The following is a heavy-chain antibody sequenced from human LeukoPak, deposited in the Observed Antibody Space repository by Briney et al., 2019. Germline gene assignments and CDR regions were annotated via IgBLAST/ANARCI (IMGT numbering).Heavy chain of an antibody. J-gene: IGHJ4*02. CDR2: INQSGST. CDR1: GGSFSGYY. Sequence: SETLSLTCAVYGGSFSGYYWSWIRQPPGKGLEWIGEINQSGSTNYNPSLKSRVTIPIDTSKNQFSLKLSSVTAADTAVYYCARDGGGYSGYDDEFDYWGQGTLVTVSS. D-gene: IGHD5-12*01. CDR3: ARDGGGYSGYDDEFDY. V-gene: IGHV4-34*01.